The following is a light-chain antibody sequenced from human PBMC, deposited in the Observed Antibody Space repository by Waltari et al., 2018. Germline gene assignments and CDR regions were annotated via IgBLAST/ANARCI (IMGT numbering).Light chain of an antibody. Sequence: QPALTQPASVSGSPGQSITISCTGSSSDIGGYDYVSWYQQHPGKAPKLIIYDVTKRPSGISSRFSGSKSGNTASLTISGLQAEDEAVYYCSSYTTNKTPVIGGGTKVTVL. CDR1: SSDIGGYDY. V-gene: IGLV2-14*03. J-gene: IGLJ2*01. CDR2: DVT. CDR3: SSYTTNKTPV.